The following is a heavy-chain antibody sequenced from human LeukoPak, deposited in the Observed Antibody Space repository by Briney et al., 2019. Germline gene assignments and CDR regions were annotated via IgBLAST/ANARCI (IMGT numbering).Heavy chain of an antibody. CDR2: ISVYNGNT. Sequence: ASVKLSCTASGYTFTSYGISWVQQAPGQGLEWMGWISVYNGNTNYAQTLQGRVTMTTDTSTSTAYMELRSLRSDDTAVYYCARDSISPVTTLFDYWGQGTLVTVSS. D-gene: IGHD4-17*01. CDR1: GYTFTSYG. CDR3: ARDSISPVTTLFDY. V-gene: IGHV1-18*01. J-gene: IGHJ4*02.